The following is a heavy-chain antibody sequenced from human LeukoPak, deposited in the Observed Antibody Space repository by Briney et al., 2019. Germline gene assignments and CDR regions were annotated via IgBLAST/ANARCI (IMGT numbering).Heavy chain of an antibody. D-gene: IGHD3-10*01. V-gene: IGHV4-59*01. CDR3: ARSELLWFGGVNSGFDY. CDR2: IYYSGST. CDR1: GGSINSYY. J-gene: IGHJ4*02. Sequence: SETLSLTCTVSGGSINSYYWSWIRQPPGKGLEWIGYIYYSGSTNYNPSLKSRVTISVDTPKNQFSLKLSSVTAADTAVYYCARSELLWFGGVNSGFDYWGQGTLVTVSS.